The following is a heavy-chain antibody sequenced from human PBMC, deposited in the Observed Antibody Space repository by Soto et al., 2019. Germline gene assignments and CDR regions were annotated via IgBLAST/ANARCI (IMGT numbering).Heavy chain of an antibody. CDR3: ARVSGSSRMYYFDY. Sequence: EVQLVESGGGLVKPGGSLRLSCVASGFTFSSYSMNWVRQAPGKGLEWVSSISSSSSYIYYADSVKGRFTISRDNAKNSLYLQMNSLRAEDTAVYYCARVSGSSRMYYFDYWGQGTLVTVSS. CDR2: ISSSSSYI. D-gene: IGHD6-19*01. CDR1: GFTFSSYS. V-gene: IGHV3-21*01. J-gene: IGHJ4*02.